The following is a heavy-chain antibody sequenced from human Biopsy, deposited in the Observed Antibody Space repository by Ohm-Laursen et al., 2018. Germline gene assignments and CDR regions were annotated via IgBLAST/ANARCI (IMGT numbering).Heavy chain of an antibody. CDR1: GYTFTGYY. CDR3: AIDGNDFLTDYLKIDQ. Sequence: EASVKVSCKASGYTFTGYYLHWVRQAPGQGLEWMGWINPKSGGTHYLEKFRGRVTMTRDTSISTAYMEVSSLRSDDTAVYYCAIDGNDFLTDYLKIDQWGQGTLVTVSS. J-gene: IGHJ4*02. CDR2: INPKSGGT. V-gene: IGHV1-2*02. D-gene: IGHD3-9*01.